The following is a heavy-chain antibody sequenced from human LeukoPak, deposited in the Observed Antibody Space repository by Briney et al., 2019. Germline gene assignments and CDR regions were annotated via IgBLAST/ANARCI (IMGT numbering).Heavy chain of an antibody. CDR1: GFTFSSYE. CDR2: ITSSGTTI. J-gene: IGHJ6*03. CDR3: ARDPPGRRPMDV. V-gene: IGHV3-48*03. Sequence: PGGSLRLSCAASGFTFSSYEMHWVRQAPGKGLEWVSYITSSGTTIYYADSVKGRFTISRDNAKNSLYLQMNSLRAEDTAVYYCARDPPGRRPMDVWGKGTTVTVSS.